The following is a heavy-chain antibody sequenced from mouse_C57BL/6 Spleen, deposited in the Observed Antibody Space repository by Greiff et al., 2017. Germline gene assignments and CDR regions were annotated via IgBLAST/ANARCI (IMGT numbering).Heavy chain of an antibody. CDR2: INPSSGYT. CDR3: ARYGYSSSYFDY. J-gene: IGHJ2*01. D-gene: IGHD1-2*01. V-gene: IGHV1-4*01. Sequence: QVHVKQSGAELARPGASVKMSCKASGYTFTSYTMHWVKQRPGQGLEWIGYINPSSGYTKYNQKFKDKATLTADKSSSTAYMQLSSLTSEDSAVYYCARYGYSSSYFDYWGQGTTLTVSS. CDR1: GYTFTSYT.